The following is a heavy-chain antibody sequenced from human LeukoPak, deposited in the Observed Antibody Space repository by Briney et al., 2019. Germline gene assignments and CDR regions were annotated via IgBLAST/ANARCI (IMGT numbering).Heavy chain of an antibody. D-gene: IGHD3-10*01. J-gene: IGHJ4*02. CDR1: GFTFSSYG. Sequence: GGSLRLSCAASGFTFSSYGMHWVRQAPGKGLEWVAVISYDGSNKYYADSVKGRFTISRDNSKNTLYLQMNSLRAEDTAVYYCAKDGSGSYTSNQYYFGYWGQGTLVTVSS. V-gene: IGHV3-30*18. CDR3: AKDGSGSYTSNQYYFGY. CDR2: ISYDGSNK.